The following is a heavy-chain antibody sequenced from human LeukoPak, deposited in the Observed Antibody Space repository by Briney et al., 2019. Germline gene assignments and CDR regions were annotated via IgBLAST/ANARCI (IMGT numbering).Heavy chain of an antibody. J-gene: IGHJ4*02. Sequence: ESLKISCKGSGYIFTSYWISWVRQMPGKGLEWMGRIDPSDSYTKFSPSFQGHVTMSADKSISTAFLQWSSLKASDTAMYYCARLQGTCASGWYHFDSWGQGTLVTVSS. CDR3: ARLQGTCASGWYHFDS. D-gene: IGHD6-19*01. CDR1: GYIFTSYW. CDR2: IDPSDSYT. V-gene: IGHV5-10-1*01.